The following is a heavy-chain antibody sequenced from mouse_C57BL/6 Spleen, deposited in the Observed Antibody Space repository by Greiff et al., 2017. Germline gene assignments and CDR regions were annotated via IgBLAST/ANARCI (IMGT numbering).Heavy chain of an antibody. CDR3: VRHGVGYSNYGTFYWYFDV. CDR2: IRSKSNNYAT. CDR1: GFSFNTYA. V-gene: IGHV10-1*01. Sequence: PGGGLVQPKGSLTLSCAASGFSFNTYAMNWVRQAPGKGLEWVARIRSKSNNYATYYADSVNDRFTISRDDSESMHYLQMNNLKTEDTAMYYCVRHGVGYSNYGTFYWYFDVWGTGTTVTVSS. D-gene: IGHD2-5*01. J-gene: IGHJ1*03.